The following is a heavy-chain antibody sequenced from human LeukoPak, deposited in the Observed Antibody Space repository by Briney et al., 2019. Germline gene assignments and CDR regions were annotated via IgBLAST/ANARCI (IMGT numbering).Heavy chain of an antibody. CDR1: GFTFSSNY. J-gene: IGHJ4*02. CDR3: ARDGLVGATGIDFSVGY. CDR2: IYSGGST. Sequence: GGSLRLSCAASGFTFSSNYMSWVRQAPGKGLEWVSVIYSGGSTYYADSVKGRFTISRDNSKNTLYLQMNSLRAEDTAVYYCARDGLVGATGIDFSVGYWGQGTLVTVSS. V-gene: IGHV3-53*01. D-gene: IGHD1-26*01.